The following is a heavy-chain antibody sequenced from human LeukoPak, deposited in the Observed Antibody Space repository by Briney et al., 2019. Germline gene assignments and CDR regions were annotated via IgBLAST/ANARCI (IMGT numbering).Heavy chain of an antibody. J-gene: IGHJ6*02. CDR2: ISWNSASI. CDR1: GFTVCSYA. D-gene: IGHD3-10*01. CDR3: AKGARMVRGVIPIYYYGMDV. Sequence: SLRLSCAASGFTVCSYALQWWGKAPGKGRVGWLGISWNSASIGYTDSVKGRFTISRDNAKTSLYLQMNSLRAEDTALYYCAKGARMVRGVIPIYYYGMDVWGQGTTVTVSS. V-gene: IGHV3-9*01.